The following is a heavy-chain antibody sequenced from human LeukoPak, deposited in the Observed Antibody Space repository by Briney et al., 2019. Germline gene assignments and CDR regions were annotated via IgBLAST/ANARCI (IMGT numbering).Heavy chain of an antibody. V-gene: IGHV4-34*01. D-gene: IGHD5-18*01. CDR1: VGSFSGYY. Sequence: SETLSLTCAVYVGSFSGYYWSWIRQPPGKGLEWIGEINHSGSTNYNPSLKSRVTISVDTSKNQFSLKLSSVTAANTAVYYCAREGLKGYSYGFNYYYYMDVWGEGTTVTVSS. CDR2: INHSGST. CDR3: AREGLKGYSYGFNYYYYMDV. J-gene: IGHJ6*03.